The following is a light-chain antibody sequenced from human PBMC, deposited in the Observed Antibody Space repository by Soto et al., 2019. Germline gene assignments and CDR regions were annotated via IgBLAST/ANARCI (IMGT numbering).Light chain of an antibody. J-gene: IGKJ5*01. CDR1: QTVGTN. CDR2: GAS. V-gene: IGKV3-15*01. Sequence: EILLTQSPDTLSMSPGERATLSCRASQTVGTNLDWYQQKPGQAPRLLIYGASPRASGIPARFSGSGSGTEFALTISSLQSEDFELYYCQQYNNSPITFGQGTRLEIK. CDR3: QQYNNSPIT.